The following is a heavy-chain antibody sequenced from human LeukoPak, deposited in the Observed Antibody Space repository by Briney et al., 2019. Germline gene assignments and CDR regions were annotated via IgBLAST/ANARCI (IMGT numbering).Heavy chain of an antibody. D-gene: IGHD3-3*01. Sequence: ASVKVSCKASGYSFTSNYIHWVRQAPGQGLEWMGMIYPRDGSTSYAQKFQGRVTVTRGTSTSTVHMELSGLRSEDTAVYYCARGGYSVYYDFWSGYYEIAFDYWGQGTLVTVSS. J-gene: IGHJ4*02. CDR3: ARGGYSVYYDFWSGYYEIAFDY. V-gene: IGHV1-46*01. CDR1: GYSFTSNY. CDR2: IYPRDGST.